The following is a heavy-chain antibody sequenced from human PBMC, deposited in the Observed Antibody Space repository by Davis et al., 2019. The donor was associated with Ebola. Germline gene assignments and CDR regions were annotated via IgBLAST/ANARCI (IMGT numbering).Heavy chain of an antibody. D-gene: IGHD6-13*01. CDR3: ARGYNNSWYPRQYYFDY. V-gene: IGHV4-61*01. J-gene: IGHJ4*02. CDR1: GGSVSSGSYY. Sequence: MPSETLSLTCTVSGGSVSSGSYYWTWLRQPPGKGLDWIGYIYYSGSTHYNPSLKSRVTISVDTSKNQFSLKLSSVTAADTAIYYCARGYNNSWYPRQYYFDYWGQGTLVTVSS. CDR2: IYYSGST.